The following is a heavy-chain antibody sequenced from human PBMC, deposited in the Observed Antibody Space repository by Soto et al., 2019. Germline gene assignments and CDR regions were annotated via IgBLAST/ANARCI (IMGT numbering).Heavy chain of an antibody. J-gene: IGHJ6*03. Sequence: EEQLVESGGGLIKPGGSLRLSCVVSGFTFSDYTLNWVRQAPGRGLEWVSSISTTSSDIYYADSVKGRFTISRDNANNSLYLQMDSLTAADTAVYYCTRDASTAPKPLYFYYYLDVWGKGTTVTVSS. CDR3: TRDASTAPKPLYFYYYLDV. CDR1: GFTFSDYT. D-gene: IGHD2-15*01. CDR2: ISTTSSDI. V-gene: IGHV3-21*01.